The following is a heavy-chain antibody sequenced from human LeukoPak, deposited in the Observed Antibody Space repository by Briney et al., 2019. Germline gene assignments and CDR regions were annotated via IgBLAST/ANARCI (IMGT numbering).Heavy chain of an antibody. CDR2: IYTSGST. D-gene: IGHD3-10*01. V-gene: IGHV4-61*02. Sequence: SETLSLTCTVSGGSISSGSYYWSWIRQPAGKGLEWIGRIYTSGSTNYNPSLKSRVTISADTSKNQFSLKLSSVTAADTAVYYCARGMVGAGSYNYYYYYMDVWGKGTTVTISS. CDR3: ARGMVGAGSYNYYYYYMDV. J-gene: IGHJ6*03. CDR1: GGSISSGSYY.